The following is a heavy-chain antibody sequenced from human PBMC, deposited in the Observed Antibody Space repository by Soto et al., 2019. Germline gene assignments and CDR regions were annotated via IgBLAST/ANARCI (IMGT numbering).Heavy chain of an antibody. D-gene: IGHD6-19*01. V-gene: IGHV3-30*18. CDR1: GFTFSSYG. CDR2: ISYDGSNK. Sequence: QVQLVESGGGVVQPGRSLRLSCAASGFTFSSYGMHWVRQAPGKGLEWVAVISYDGSNKYYADSVKGRFTISRDNSKNTLYLQMNSLRAEDTAVYYCAKARYGSGWYGLGWFDPWGQGTLVTVSS. CDR3: AKARYGSGWYGLGWFDP. J-gene: IGHJ5*02.